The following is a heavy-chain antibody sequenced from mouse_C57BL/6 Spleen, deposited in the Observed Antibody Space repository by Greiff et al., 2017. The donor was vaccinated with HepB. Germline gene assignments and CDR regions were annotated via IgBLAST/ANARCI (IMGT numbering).Heavy chain of an antibody. CDR3: ARHESGSPYYYGSSYLDY. D-gene: IGHD1-1*01. V-gene: IGHV1-62-2*01. CDR2: FYPGSGSI. CDR1: GYTFTEYT. J-gene: IGHJ2*01. Sequence: VQLQQSGAELVKPGASVKLSCKASGYTFTEYTIHWVKQRSGQGLEWIGWFYPGSGSIKYNEKFKDKATLTADKSSSTVYMELSRLTSEDSAVYFGARHESGSPYYYGSSYLDYWGQGTTLTVSS.